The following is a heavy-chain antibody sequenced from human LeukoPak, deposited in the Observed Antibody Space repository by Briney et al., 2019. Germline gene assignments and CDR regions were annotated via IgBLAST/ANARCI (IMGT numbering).Heavy chain of an antibody. D-gene: IGHD4-17*01. V-gene: IGHV4-34*01. CDR3: ASSGETTVTTYYYGMDV. J-gene: IGHJ6*02. Sequence: SETLSLTCAVYGGSFSGYYWSWIRQPPGKGLEWIGEINHSGSTNYNPSLKSRVTISVDTSKNQFSLKLSSVTAADTAVYYCASSGETTVTTYYYGMDVWGQGTTVTVSS. CDR1: GGSFSGYY. CDR2: INHSGST.